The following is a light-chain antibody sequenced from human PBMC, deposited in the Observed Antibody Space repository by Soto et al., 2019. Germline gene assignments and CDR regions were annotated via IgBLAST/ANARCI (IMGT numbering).Light chain of an antibody. CDR2: INN. CDR1: SSNIGSNT. V-gene: IGLV1-44*01. Sequence: QSVLTQPPSASGTPGQRVTISCSGSSSNIGSNTVNWYQQLPGTAPKLVIYINNQRPSGVPDRFSGSKSGTSASLAISGLQSEDEADYYCAAWDDSSTLYVFGTGTKVTVL. CDR3: AAWDDSSTLYV. J-gene: IGLJ1*01.